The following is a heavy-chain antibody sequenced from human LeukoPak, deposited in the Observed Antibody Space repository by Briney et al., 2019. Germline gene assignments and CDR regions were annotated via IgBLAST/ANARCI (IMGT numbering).Heavy chain of an antibody. Sequence: SCKASGGTFSSYAMSWVRQAPGKGLEWVSAISGSGGSTYYADSVKGRFTISRDNSKNTLYLQMNSLRAEDTAVYYCAKGPLCSGSYYEGNYYFDYWGQGTLVTVSS. CDR3: AKGPLCSGSYYEGNYYFDY. V-gene: IGHV3-23*01. CDR1: GGTFSSYA. J-gene: IGHJ4*02. D-gene: IGHD1-26*01. CDR2: ISGSGGST.